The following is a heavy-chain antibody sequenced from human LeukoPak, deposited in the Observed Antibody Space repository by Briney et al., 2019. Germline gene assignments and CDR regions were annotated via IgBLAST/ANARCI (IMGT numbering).Heavy chain of an antibody. V-gene: IGHV3-30*02. CDR2: IRFDGSNQ. CDR1: GFTFSSYG. J-gene: IGHJ4*02. Sequence: GGSLRLSCAASGFTFSSYGMHWVRQAPGKGLEWVAFIRFDGSNQYYADSAKGRFTVSRDNSKNTVYLQMNSLRAEDTAVYYCAKLGNVFWDDYWGQGTLVTVSS. D-gene: IGHD3/OR15-3a*01. CDR3: AKLGNVFWDDY.